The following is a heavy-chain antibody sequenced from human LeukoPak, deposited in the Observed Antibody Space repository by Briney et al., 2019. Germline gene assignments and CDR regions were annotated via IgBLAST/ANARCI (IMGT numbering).Heavy chain of an antibody. V-gene: IGHV3-66*01. CDR1: GFTVTSNY. CDR3: AREDYYGSGSWD. J-gene: IGHJ3*01. Sequence: GGSLKLSCPASGFTVTSNYMSWVRQAPGKGLEWVSVIYSGGSTFYADSVKGRFTISRDNSKNTVYLQMNSLRAEDTAVYYCAREDYYGSGSWDWGQGTMVTVSS. CDR2: IYSGGST. D-gene: IGHD3-10*01.